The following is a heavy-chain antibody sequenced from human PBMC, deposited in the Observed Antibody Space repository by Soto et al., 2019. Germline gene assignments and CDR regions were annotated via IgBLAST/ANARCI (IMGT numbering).Heavy chain of an antibody. Sequence: GESLKISCKGSGYSFTSYWIGWVRQMPGKGLEWMGIIYPGDSDTRYSPSFQGQVTISADKSISTAYLQWSSLKASDTAMYYCARQGRNGYSSSWYTFSDYYYYYMDVWGKGTTVTVSS. D-gene: IGHD6-13*01. CDR2: IYPGDSDT. CDR3: ARQGRNGYSSSWYTFSDYYYYYMDV. V-gene: IGHV5-51*01. CDR1: GYSFTSYW. J-gene: IGHJ6*03.